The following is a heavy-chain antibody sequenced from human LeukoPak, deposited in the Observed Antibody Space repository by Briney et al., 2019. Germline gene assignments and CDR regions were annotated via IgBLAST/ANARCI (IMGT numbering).Heavy chain of an antibody. CDR1: GGSISTYY. Sequence: SETLSLTCTVSGGSISTYYWNWIRQPPGKGLEWIGYIYYSGTTNYNPSLKSRVSMSVDTSKNQFSLKLSSVTAADTAVYYCAAFPILTGYYANDYWGQGTLVTVSS. D-gene: IGHD3-9*01. CDR3: AAFPILTGYYANDY. J-gene: IGHJ4*02. CDR2: IYYSGTT. V-gene: IGHV4-59*08.